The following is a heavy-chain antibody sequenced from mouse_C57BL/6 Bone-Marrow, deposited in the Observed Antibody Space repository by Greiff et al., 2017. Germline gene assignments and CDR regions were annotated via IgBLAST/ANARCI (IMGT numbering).Heavy chain of an antibody. CDR1: GFTFSDYG. J-gene: IGHJ2*01. Sequence: EVMLVESGGGLVKPGGSLKLSCAASGFTFSDYGMHWVRQAPEKGLEWVAYISSGSSTIYYADTVNGRFTISRDNAKNTLFLQMTSLRSEDTAMYYCARRYITTVVVDYWGQGTTLTVSS. V-gene: IGHV5-17*01. D-gene: IGHD1-1*01. CDR3: ARRYITTVVVDY. CDR2: ISSGSSTI.